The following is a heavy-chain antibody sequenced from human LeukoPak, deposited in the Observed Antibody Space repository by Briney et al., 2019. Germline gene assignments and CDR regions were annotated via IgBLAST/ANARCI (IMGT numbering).Heavy chain of an antibody. CDR1: GFTFSDSA. CDR3: TRLADIVVVPTTS. CDR2: IRSKVNNYAT. D-gene: IGHD2-2*01. V-gene: IGHV3-73*01. J-gene: IGHJ5*02. Sequence: SGGSLRLSCAASGFTFSDSAIHWVRQASGKGLEWGGRIRSKVNNYATVYAASVKGRFTISRDDSKNTAYLQMNTPQTDDTAVYYCTRLADIVVVPTTSWGQGTLVTVSS.